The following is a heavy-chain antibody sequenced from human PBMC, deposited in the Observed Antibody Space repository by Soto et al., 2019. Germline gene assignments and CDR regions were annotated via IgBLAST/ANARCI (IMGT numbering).Heavy chain of an antibody. V-gene: IGHV3-30*03. D-gene: IGHD2-2*03. J-gene: IGHJ6*02. CDR2: ISYDGSNK. Sequence: PVGSLRLSCAASGFPFSRYGMHWVRQAPGKGLEWVAVISYDGSNKYYADSVKGRFTISRDNSKNTLYLQMNSLRAEDTAVYYCAVLDRPRRDGWGQGPTVTVS. CDR1: GFPFSRYG. CDR3: AVLDRPRRDG.